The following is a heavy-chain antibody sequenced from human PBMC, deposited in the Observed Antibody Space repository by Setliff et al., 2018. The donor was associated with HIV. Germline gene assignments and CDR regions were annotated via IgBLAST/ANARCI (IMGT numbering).Heavy chain of an antibody. Sequence: GGSLRLSCAASGFTFSDYYMSWIRQAPGKGLEWVSYISSSGSTIYYADSVKGRFTISRDNAKNSLYLQMNSLRAEDTAVYYCASALLGMRYFDWLLESDYYYGMDVWGQGTTVTVSS. V-gene: IGHV3-11*01. J-gene: IGHJ6*02. D-gene: IGHD3-9*01. CDR3: ASALLGMRYFDWLLESDYYYGMDV. CDR1: GFTFSDYY. CDR2: ISSSGSTI.